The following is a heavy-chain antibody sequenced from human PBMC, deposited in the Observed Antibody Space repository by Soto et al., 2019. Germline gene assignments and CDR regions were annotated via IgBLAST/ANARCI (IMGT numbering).Heavy chain of an antibody. J-gene: IGHJ4*02. Sequence: GGSLRLSCAASGFTFTRYSMNWVRQAPGKGLEWVSSISSTTNYIYYGDSMKGRFTISRDNAKNSLYLEMNSLRAEDTAVYYCARQSEDLTSNFDYWGQGTLVTVSS. CDR2: ISSTTNYI. CDR1: GFTFTRYS. CDR3: ARQSEDLTSNFDY. V-gene: IGHV3-21*06.